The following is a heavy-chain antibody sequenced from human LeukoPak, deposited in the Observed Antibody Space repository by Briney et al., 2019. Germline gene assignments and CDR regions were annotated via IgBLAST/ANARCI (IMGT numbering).Heavy chain of an antibody. D-gene: IGHD3-3*01. CDR3: ARSRITIFGVATNPPDY. V-gene: IGHV4-59*01. J-gene: IGHJ4*02. CDR1: GGSISSYY. Sequence: PSETLSLTCTVPGGSISSYYWSWIRQPPGKGLEWIGYIYYSGSTNYNPSLKSRVTISVDTSKNQFSLKLSSVTAADTAVYYCARSRITIFGVATNPPDYWGQGTLVTVSS. CDR2: IYYSGST.